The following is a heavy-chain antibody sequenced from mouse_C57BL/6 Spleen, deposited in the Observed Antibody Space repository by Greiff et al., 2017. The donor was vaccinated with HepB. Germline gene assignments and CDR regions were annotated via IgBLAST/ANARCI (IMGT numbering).Heavy chain of an antibody. CDR1: GFTFSSYA. Sequence: DVKLVESGGGLVKPGGSLKLSCAASGFTFSSYAMSWVRQTPDKRLEWVATISDGGSYTYYPDNVKGRFTISRDNAKNNLYLQMSHLKSEDTAMYYGARDRTTAYRTYFDVWGTGTTVTVSS. J-gene: IGHJ1*03. D-gene: IGHD1-2*01. CDR3: ARDRTTAYRTYFDV. CDR2: ISDGGSYT. V-gene: IGHV5-4*01.